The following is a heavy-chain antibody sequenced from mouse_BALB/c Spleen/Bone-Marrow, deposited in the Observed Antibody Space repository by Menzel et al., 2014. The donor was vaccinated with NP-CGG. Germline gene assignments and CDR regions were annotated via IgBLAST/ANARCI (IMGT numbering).Heavy chain of an antibody. CDR2: ILPGSGST. V-gene: IGHV1-9*01. D-gene: IGHD2-3*01. CDR1: GYTFSSYW. Sequence: QVQLQQSGAELMKPGASVKISCKATGYTFSSYWIERVKQRPGHGLEWIGEILPGSGSTNYNEKFKGKATFTADTSSNTAYMQLSSLTSEDSAVYYCARKEGYDGYPDYWGQGTTLTVSS. CDR3: ARKEGYDGYPDY. J-gene: IGHJ2*01.